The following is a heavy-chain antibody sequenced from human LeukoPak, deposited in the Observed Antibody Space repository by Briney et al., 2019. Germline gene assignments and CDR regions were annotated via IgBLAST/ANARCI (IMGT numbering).Heavy chain of an antibody. J-gene: IGHJ4*02. CDR3: ALGCSSTSCSDDY. CDR1: GFTFSSYS. Sequence: TGGSLRLSCAASGFTFSSYSMNWVRQAPGKGLEWVSYISSSSSTIYYADSVKSRFTISRDNAKNSLYLQMNSLRAEDTAVYYCALGCSSTSCSDDYWGQGTLVTVSS. D-gene: IGHD2-2*01. V-gene: IGHV3-48*01. CDR2: ISSSSSTI.